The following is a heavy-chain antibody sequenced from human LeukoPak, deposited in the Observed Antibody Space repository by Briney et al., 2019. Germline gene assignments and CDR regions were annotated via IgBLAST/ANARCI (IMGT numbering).Heavy chain of an antibody. CDR2: INPNSGGT. Sequence: GASVKVSCKASGYTFTGYYMHWVRQAPGQGLEWMGWINPNSGGTNYAQKFQGRVTMTRDTSISTAYMELSRLRSDDTAVYYCARDASTVTPDFDYWGQGTLVTVSS. CDR1: GYTFTGYY. CDR3: ARDASTVTPDFDY. D-gene: IGHD4-17*01. J-gene: IGHJ4*02. V-gene: IGHV1-2*02.